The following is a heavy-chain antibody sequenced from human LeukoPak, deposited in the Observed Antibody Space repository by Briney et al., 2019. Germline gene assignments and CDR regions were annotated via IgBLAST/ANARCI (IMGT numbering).Heavy chain of an antibody. CDR1: GFTFSSYA. Sequence: HPGGSLRLSCAASGFTFSSYAMSWVRQAPGEGLEWVSAISGSGGTTYYADSVKGRFTISRDNSKNTLCLQMNSLRAEDTAVYYCATTRYDAFDIWGQGTMVTVSS. CDR3: ATTRYDAFDI. J-gene: IGHJ3*02. D-gene: IGHD4-17*01. V-gene: IGHV3-23*01. CDR2: ISGSGGTT.